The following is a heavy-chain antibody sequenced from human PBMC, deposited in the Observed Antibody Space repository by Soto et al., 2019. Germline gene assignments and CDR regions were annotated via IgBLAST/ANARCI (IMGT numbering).Heavy chain of an antibody. J-gene: IGHJ1*01. CDR3: ARDIPVNYGGNWVPEYFQH. D-gene: IGHD4-17*01. CDR1: GFTFSSYS. CDR2: ISSSSSTI. V-gene: IGHV3-48*02. Sequence: GGSLRLSCAASGFTFSSYSMNWVRQAPGKGLEWVSYISSSSSTIYYADSVKGRFTISRDNAKNSLYLQMNSLRDEDTAVYYCARDIPVNYGGNWVPEYFQHWGQGTLVTVSS.